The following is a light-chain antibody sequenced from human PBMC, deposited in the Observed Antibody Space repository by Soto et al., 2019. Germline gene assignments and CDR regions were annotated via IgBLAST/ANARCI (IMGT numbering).Light chain of an antibody. V-gene: IGKV3-15*01. CDR2: GAS. CDR1: QSVGNS. Sequence: ELVVTQSPATLSVSPGEGVTLSCTASQSVGNSLAWYQQKPGQPPRLLIYGASTRVTGIPARFSGSGSGTEFTLSITSLQSEDFAVYYCQQYNNWPEYTFGQGTKLDIK. J-gene: IGKJ2*01. CDR3: QQYNNWPEYT.